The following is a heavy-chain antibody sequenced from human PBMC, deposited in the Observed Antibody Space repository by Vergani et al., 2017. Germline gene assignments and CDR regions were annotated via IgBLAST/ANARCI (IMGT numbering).Heavy chain of an antibody. J-gene: IGHJ6*03. CDR3: ARGRGTIFGVVTPPRGGYYYYYMDV. CDR2: ISYDGSNK. V-gene: IGHV3-30*01. D-gene: IGHD3-3*01. Sequence: QVQLVESGGGVVQPGRSLRLSCAASGFTFSSYAMHWVRQAPGKGLEWVAVISYDGSNKYYADSVKGRFTISRDNSKNTLYLQMNSLRAEDTAVYYCARGRGTIFGVVTPPRGGYYYYYMDVWGKGTTVTVSS. CDR1: GFTFSSYA.